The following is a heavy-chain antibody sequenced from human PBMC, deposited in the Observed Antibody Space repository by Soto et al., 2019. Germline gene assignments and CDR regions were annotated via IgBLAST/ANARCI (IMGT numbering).Heavy chain of an antibody. J-gene: IGHJ4*02. CDR3: AKAIEGAWEWNDY. Sequence: EVPLLESGGGVVQPGGSLRLSCAASGFTFSNCAMKWVRQAPGKGLEWVSDISRAGSNIYYADSVKGRFTISRDNSKNTLYLQMNSLRAEDTAVYYCAKAIEGAWEWNDYWGQGTLVTVSS. D-gene: IGHD1-26*01. CDR2: ISRAGSNI. CDR1: GFTFSNCA. V-gene: IGHV3-23*01.